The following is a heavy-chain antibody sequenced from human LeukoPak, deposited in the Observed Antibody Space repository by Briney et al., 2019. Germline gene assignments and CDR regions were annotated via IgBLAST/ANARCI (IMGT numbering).Heavy chain of an antibody. CDR3: AREILGGFNPGAY. V-gene: IGHV1-69*13. D-gene: IGHD1-14*01. CDR1: GGTFSSYA. CDR2: IIPIFGTA. Sequence: SVKVSCKASGGTFSSYAISWVRQAPGQGLEWMGGIIPIFGTANYAQKFQGRVTITADESTSTAYMELSSLRSEDTAVYYCAREILGGFNPGAYWGQGALVTVSS. J-gene: IGHJ4*02.